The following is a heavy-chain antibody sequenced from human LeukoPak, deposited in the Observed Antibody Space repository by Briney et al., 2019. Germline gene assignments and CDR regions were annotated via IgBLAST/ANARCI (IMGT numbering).Heavy chain of an antibody. CDR3: ARSYGSGSYYTLFDP. Sequence: PSETLSLTCTVSGGSISSGSYYWGWIRQPPGQGLEWIGSIYFSGSTYYNPSLKSRVTISVDTSKNQFSLKLSSVTAADTAVYYCARSYGSGSYYTLFDPWGQGTLVTVSS. CDR2: IYFSGST. J-gene: IGHJ5*02. V-gene: IGHV4-39*01. CDR1: GGSISSGSYY. D-gene: IGHD3-10*01.